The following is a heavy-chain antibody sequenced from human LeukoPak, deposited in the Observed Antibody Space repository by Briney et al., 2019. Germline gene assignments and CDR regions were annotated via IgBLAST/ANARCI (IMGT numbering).Heavy chain of an antibody. CDR3: ARSTSSRYSSGWRGFDY. Sequence: ASVKVSCKASGYSFTGYYMHWVRQAPGQGLEWMGWINPNSGGTNYAQKFQGRVTVTRDTSISTAYMELSRLRSDDTAVYYCARSTSSRYSSGWRGFDYWGQGTLVTVSS. V-gene: IGHV1-2*02. CDR2: INPNSGGT. CDR1: GYSFTGYY. D-gene: IGHD6-19*01. J-gene: IGHJ4*02.